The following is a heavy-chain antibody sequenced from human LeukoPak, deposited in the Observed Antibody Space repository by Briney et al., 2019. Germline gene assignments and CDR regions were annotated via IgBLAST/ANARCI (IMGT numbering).Heavy chain of an antibody. CDR2: IYYSGST. CDR3: ARGGGASPSDY. J-gene: IGHJ4*02. CDR1: GGSISSGGYH. D-gene: IGHD2-2*01. Sequence: SETLSLTCTVSGGSISSGGYHWSWIRQHPGKGLEWIGYIYYSGSTYYNPSLKSRVSMSVDTSKNQLSLKLTSVTAADTAVYYCARGGGASPSDYWGQGILVTVSS. V-gene: IGHV4-31*03.